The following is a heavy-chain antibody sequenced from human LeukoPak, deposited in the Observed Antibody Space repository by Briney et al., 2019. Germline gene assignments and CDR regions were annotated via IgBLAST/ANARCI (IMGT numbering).Heavy chain of an antibody. D-gene: IGHD5-18*01. CDR1: RFTLSSST. CDR3: VAGYSYGYGIDY. CDR2: ISSSSSTI. J-gene: IGHJ4*02. Sequence: GGSLRLSCAASRFTLSSSTMNWVRQAPGKGLEWVSWISSSSSTIYYADSVKGRFTISRDNAKNSVCLQMNSVRAEDTAVYYCVAGYSYGYGIDYWGQGTLVTVSS. V-gene: IGHV3-48*01.